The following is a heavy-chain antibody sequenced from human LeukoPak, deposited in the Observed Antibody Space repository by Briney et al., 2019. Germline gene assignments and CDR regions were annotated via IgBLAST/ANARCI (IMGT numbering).Heavy chain of an antibody. V-gene: IGHV3-23*01. D-gene: IGHD2-21*02. CDR1: GFTFSSYG. Sequence: RGSPCPSRAASGFTFSSYGMSWVRQAPGKGLEWVSVISASGGSTYYADSVKGRFTISRDTSKSTLYLQVNSLRADDTAVYSCAKLKGDHCYSPFVHWAQGPLVTVSS. CDR2: ISASGGST. CDR3: AKLKGDHCYSPFVH. J-gene: IGHJ4*02.